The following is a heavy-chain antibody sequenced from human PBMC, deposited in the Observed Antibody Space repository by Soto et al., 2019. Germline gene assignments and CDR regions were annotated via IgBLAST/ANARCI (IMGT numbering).Heavy chain of an antibody. D-gene: IGHD7-27*01. CDR1: GGSIRSYF. Sequence: QMQLQASGPGLVKPSETLSLTCTVSGGSIRSYFWSWIRQAPGKKLEWLGYVYHNGNTNYNPSPRRRLNLSFDTSTNGLTLNLKFVTAAVAAVYYCAVPGPAGLWGRGTLVTVAS. J-gene: IGHJ2*01. CDR2: VYHNGNT. V-gene: IGHV4-59*01. CDR3: AVPGPAGL.